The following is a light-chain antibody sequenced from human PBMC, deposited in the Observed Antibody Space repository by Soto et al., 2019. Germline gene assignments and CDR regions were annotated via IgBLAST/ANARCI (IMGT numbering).Light chain of an antibody. CDR3: SSYTTSNTRQIV. CDR2: DVS. J-gene: IGLJ1*01. CDR1: SSDVGGYNY. V-gene: IGLV2-14*01. Sequence: QSVLTQPASGSGSPGQSITISCTGTSSDVGGYNYVSWYQQHPGKAPKFMIYDVSNRPSGVSSRFSGSKSGNTASLTISGLQAEDEADYYCSSYTTSNTRQIVFGTGTKVTVL.